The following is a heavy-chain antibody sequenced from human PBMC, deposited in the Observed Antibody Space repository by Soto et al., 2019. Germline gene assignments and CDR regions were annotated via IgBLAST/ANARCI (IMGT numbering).Heavy chain of an antibody. V-gene: IGHV3-48*02. J-gene: IGHJ3*02. CDR3: ARDQWAYYYDSSGYYWTRPDAFDI. CDR2: ISSSSSTV. Sequence: PGGSRRLSCAAPGFTFSSYSMNWVRQAPGKGLEWVSYISSSSSTVYYADSVKGRFTISRDNAKNSLYLQMNSLRDEDTAVYYCARDQWAYYYDSSGYYWTRPDAFDIWGQGTMVTVSS. CDR1: GFTFSSYS. D-gene: IGHD3-22*01.